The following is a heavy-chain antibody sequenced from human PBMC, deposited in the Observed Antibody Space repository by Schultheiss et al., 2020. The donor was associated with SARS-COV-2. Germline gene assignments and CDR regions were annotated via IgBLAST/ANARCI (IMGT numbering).Heavy chain of an antibody. J-gene: IGHJ6*02. V-gene: IGHV3-23*01. CDR3: ARNVGYSYGYPNYYYGMDV. D-gene: IGHD5-18*01. Sequence: GGSLRLSCAASGFTFSSYDMSWVRQAPGKGLEWVSAISGSGGSTYYADSVKGRFTISRDNAKNSLYLQMNSLRAEDTAVYYCARNVGYSYGYPNYYYGMDVWGQGTTVTVSS. CDR1: GFTFSSYD. CDR2: ISGSGGST.